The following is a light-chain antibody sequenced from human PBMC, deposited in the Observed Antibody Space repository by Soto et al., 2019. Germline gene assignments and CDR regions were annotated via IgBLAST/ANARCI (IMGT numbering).Light chain of an antibody. V-gene: IGKV1-5*03. CDR3: QHYNSYSEA. Sequence: DIQMTQSHSTLSVSVGDRVTITCRASQTISSWLAWYQQKPGNAPKLLLYKESTLKSAVPSRFSGSGSGTELTRTISSLQPDDFANYYRQHYNSYSEAFGQGTKVDLK. J-gene: IGKJ1*01. CDR1: QTISSW. CDR2: KES.